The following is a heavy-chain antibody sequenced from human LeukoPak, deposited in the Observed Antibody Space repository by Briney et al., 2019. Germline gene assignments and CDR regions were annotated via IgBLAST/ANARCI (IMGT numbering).Heavy chain of an antibody. J-gene: IGHJ3*02. Sequence: GGSLRLSCAAPGFTFSDYYMSWIRQAPGKGLEWVSYISSSGSTIYYADSVKGRFTISRDNAKNSLYLQMNSLRAEDTAVYYCARDLSGYDGDDAFDIWGQGTMVTVSS. D-gene: IGHD5-12*01. CDR2: ISSSGSTI. CDR1: GFTFSDYY. CDR3: ARDLSGYDGDDAFDI. V-gene: IGHV3-11*01.